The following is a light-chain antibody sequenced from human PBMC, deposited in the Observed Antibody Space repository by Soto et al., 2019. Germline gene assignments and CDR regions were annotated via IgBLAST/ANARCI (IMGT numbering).Light chain of an antibody. Sequence: QSALTQPPSASGSPGQSVTISCTGTSRDVGGYNYVSWYQQHPGKAPKLMIYQVNKRPSGVPDRFSGSKSGNTASLTVSGLQAEDETDYYGSSYAVSNNFDVIFGGGTKLTLL. CDR2: QVN. CDR3: SSYAVSNNFDVI. CDR1: SRDVGGYNY. V-gene: IGLV2-8*01. J-gene: IGLJ2*01.